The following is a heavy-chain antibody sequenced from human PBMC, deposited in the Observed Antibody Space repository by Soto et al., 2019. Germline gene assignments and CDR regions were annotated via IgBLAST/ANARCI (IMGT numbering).Heavy chain of an antibody. J-gene: IGHJ6*02. CDR3: ARDRSGDSSGYYYGTPQYYYYGMDV. V-gene: IGHV1-18*01. CDR2: ISAYNGNT. D-gene: IGHD3-22*01. CDR1: GYTFTSCG. Sequence: ASVKVSCKASGYTFTSCGISWVRQAPGQGLEWMGWISAYNGNTNYAQKLQGRVTMTTDTSTSTAYMELRSLRSDDTAVYYCARDRSGDSSGYYYGTPQYYYYGMDVWGQGTTVTVSS.